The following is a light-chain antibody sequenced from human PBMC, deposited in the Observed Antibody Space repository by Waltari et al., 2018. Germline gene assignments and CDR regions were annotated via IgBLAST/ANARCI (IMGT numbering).Light chain of an antibody. CDR1: NIGSKS. CDR3: QVWDNYADLVI. CDR2: DDD. Sequence: SSVLTQPPSVSVAPGQTATITCGGNNIGSKSVHWYQQKPGQVPVLVVYDDDVRPPGIPERISGSNSANTASLTINRVEVGDEAAYFCQVWDNYADLVIFGGGTKLTVL. V-gene: IGLV3-21*02. J-gene: IGLJ2*01.